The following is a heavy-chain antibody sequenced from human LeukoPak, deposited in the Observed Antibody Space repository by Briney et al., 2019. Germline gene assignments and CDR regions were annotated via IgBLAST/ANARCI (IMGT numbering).Heavy chain of an antibody. D-gene: IGHD2-15*01. CDR1: GYNFTTYW. CDR2: IYPGDSDT. Sequence: GESLKISCQGFGYNFTTYWIGWVRQMPGKGLDWMGIIYPGDSDTRYSPSFQGQVTISADKSISTAYLQWSSLKASDTAMYYCARQGRSRGDYWGQGTLVTVSS. CDR3: ARQGRSRGDY. V-gene: IGHV5-51*01. J-gene: IGHJ4*02.